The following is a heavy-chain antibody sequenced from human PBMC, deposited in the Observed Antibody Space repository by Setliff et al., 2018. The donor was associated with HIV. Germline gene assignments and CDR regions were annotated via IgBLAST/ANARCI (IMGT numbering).Heavy chain of an antibody. V-gene: IGHV4-38-2*02. Sequence: SETLSLTCAVSGYSISSGYYWGWIRQPPGKGLEWIGSVYHSGSTYYNPSLKSRVTISVDTSKNQFSLKLSSVTAADTAVYYCTRDLVLLDLDCSGGSCYDQNWFDPWGQGTLVTVSS. CDR3: TRDLVLLDLDCSGGSCYDQNWFDP. D-gene: IGHD2-15*01. CDR2: VYHSGST. J-gene: IGHJ5*02. CDR1: GYSISSGYY.